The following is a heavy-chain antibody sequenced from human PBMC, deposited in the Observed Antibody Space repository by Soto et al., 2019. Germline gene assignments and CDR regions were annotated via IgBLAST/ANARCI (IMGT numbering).Heavy chain of an antibody. CDR2: IYYRGST. V-gene: IGHV4-59*01. D-gene: IGHD6-6*01. J-gene: IGHJ4*02. CDR3: ATGGSSSFDY. CDR1: GGSISSYY. Sequence: SETLSLTCNVSGGSISSYYWSWIRQPQGKGLDWIGYIYYRGSTNYNPSLKSRVTISVDTSKNQFSLKLSSVTAADTPVYYCATGGSSSFDYGGQGTLVTVSS.